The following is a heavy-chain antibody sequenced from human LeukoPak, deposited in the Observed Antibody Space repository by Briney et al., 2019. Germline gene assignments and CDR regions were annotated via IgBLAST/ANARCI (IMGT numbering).Heavy chain of an antibody. CDR3: ARSLEMATVRSGFDI. D-gene: IGHD5-24*01. Sequence: GGSLRLSCAASGFTFSDYYMTWIRQAPGKGLEWVSYISSSSSYTNYADSVKGRFTISRDNAKNSLYLQMNSLRAEDTAVYYCARSLEMATVRSGFDIWGQGTMVAVSP. J-gene: IGHJ3*02. CDR2: ISSSSSYT. V-gene: IGHV3-11*06. CDR1: GFTFSDYY.